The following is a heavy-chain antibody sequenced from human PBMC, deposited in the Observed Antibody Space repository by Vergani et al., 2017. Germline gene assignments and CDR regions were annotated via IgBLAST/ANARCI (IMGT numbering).Heavy chain of an antibody. D-gene: IGHD6-25*01. CDR2: ISSSSSYI. CDR3: ARDRGRSGXMDV. J-gene: IGHJ6*03. V-gene: IGHV3-21*01. CDR1: GFTFSSYS. Sequence: EVQLVESGGGLVKPGGSLRLSCAASGFTFSSYSMNWVRQAPGKGLEWVSSISSSSSYIYYADSVKGRFTISRDNAKNSLYLQMNSLRAEDTAVYYCARDRGRSGXMDVWGKGTTVTVSS.